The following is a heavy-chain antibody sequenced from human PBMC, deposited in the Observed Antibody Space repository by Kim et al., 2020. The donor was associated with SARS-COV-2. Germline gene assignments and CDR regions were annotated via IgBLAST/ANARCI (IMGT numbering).Heavy chain of an antibody. Sequence: SETLSLTCAVSGGSISSSNWWSWVRQPPGKGLEWIGEIYHSGSTNYNPSLKSRVTISVDKSKNQFSLKLSSVTAADTAVYYCATGRYKWPHRYWYFDLWGRGTLVTVSS. D-gene: IGHD1-20*01. V-gene: IGHV4-4*02. CDR1: GGSISSSNW. J-gene: IGHJ2*01. CDR3: ATGRYKWPHRYWYFDL. CDR2: IYHSGST.